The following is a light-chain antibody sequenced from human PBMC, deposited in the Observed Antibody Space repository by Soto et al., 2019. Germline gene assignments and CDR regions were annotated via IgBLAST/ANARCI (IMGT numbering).Light chain of an antibody. V-gene: IGKV1-39*01. CDR1: QSIASY. CDR2: AAS. Sequence: DIQMTQSPSSLSAFVGDRVTITCRASQSIASYLNWYQQKPGKAPTLLIYAASSLQSGVPSRFSGSGSGTDFTLSISSLQPEDFATYYCQQSYSSPPTFGGGTKVEI. CDR3: QQSYSSPPT. J-gene: IGKJ4*01.